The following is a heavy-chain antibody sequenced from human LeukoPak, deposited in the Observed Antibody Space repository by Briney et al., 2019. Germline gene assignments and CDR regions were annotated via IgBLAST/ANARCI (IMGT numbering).Heavy chain of an antibody. CDR2: IDPGDSYA. CDR1: GYRFTNYW. V-gene: IGHV5-10-1*01. Sequence: GESLRISRKGSGYRFTNYWISWVRQRPGQGLEWMGRIDPGDSYASYSPSFQGHVTISADKSINTAYLQWNSVRASDSAIYYCARLPSGFSGSFDPWGQGTLVAVSS. J-gene: IGHJ5*02. D-gene: IGHD3-10*01. CDR3: ARLPSGFSGSFDP.